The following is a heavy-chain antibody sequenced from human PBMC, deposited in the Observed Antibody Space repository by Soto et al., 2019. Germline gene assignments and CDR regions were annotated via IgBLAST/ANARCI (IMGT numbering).Heavy chain of an antibody. Sequence: PEGSLRLSCAASAFTFSDYYVSWIRQAPGKGLEWVSYIGSSGRIVYYADSGKGRFTISRDSAKHSLYMQVNSLRAEDTAVYYCARDPPVVHPFDGMDVWGRGTTVTVSS. V-gene: IGHV3-11*01. D-gene: IGHD2-2*01. CDR1: AFTFSDYY. CDR2: IGSSGRIV. J-gene: IGHJ6*02. CDR3: ARDPPVVHPFDGMDV.